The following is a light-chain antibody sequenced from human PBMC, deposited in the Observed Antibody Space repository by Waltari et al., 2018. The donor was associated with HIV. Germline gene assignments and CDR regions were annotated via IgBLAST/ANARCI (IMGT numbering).Light chain of an antibody. CDR1: QSVSSVF. J-gene: IGKJ3*01. CDR3: QQYGTSTT. Sequence: ELVLTQSPGPLSLSPGQRATLSCRASQSVSSVFLAWYQQKPGQAPRLLIFGASSRATGIPDRFSGSGSGTDFTLTISRLEPEDFAMYYCQQYGTSTTFGPGTKVDIK. CDR2: GAS. V-gene: IGKV3-20*01.